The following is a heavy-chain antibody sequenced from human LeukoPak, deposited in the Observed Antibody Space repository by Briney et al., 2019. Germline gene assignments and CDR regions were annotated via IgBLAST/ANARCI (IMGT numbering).Heavy chain of an antibody. D-gene: IGHD3-9*01. J-gene: IGHJ5*02. CDR2: IKSKTDGGTP. V-gene: IGHV3-15*01. CDR1: GFTFSNAW. Sequence: GGSLRLSCTASGFTFSNAWMRWVRQAPGKAREWLTRIKSKTDGGTPDYAALVKGRFTISRDDSKNTLYLQMNSLKTEDTAVYYCTTDPDYDMLNWFDPWGQGTLVTVSS. CDR3: TTDPDYDMLNWFDP.